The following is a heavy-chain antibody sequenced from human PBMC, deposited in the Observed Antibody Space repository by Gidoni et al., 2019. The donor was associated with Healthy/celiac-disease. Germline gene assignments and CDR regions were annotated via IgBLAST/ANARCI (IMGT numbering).Heavy chain of an antibody. CDR1: GGSISSISYY. V-gene: IGHV4-39*07. J-gene: IGHJ5*02. D-gene: IGHD2-21*02. CDR3: ARLLAYCGGDHCGWFDP. Sequence: QLQLQDSGPGLVKPSETLSLTCTVSGGSISSISYYWGWIRQTPGKGLEWIGCIYYSGSPYYNPSLKSRVTISVDTSKNQFSLKLSSVTAADTAVYYCARLLAYCGGDHCGWFDPWDQGTLVTVSS. CDR2: IYYSGSP.